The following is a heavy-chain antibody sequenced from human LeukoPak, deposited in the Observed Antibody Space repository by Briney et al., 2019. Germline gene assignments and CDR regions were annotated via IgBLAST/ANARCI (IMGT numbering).Heavy chain of an antibody. J-gene: IGHJ6*03. CDR3: ARGRQDVTMIVVVMTAVSYYLDV. Sequence: SETLSLTCAVYGGSFSGYYWTWIRQTPEKRLEWIGEMNPSGSTNYNPSLKSRVTISVDTSKNQFSLELSSVTAADTAVYYCARGRQDVTMIVVVMTAVSYYLDVWGKGTTVTVS. V-gene: IGHV4-34*01. D-gene: IGHD3-22*01. CDR2: MNPSGST. CDR1: GGSFSGYY.